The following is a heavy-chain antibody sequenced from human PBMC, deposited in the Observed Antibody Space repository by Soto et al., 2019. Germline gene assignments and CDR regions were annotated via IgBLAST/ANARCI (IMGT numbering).Heavy chain of an antibody. Sequence: GGSLRLSCAASGFTVSSNYMSWVRQAPGKGLEWVSVIYSGGSTYYADSVKGRFTISRDNSKNTLYLQMNSLRAEDTAVYYCARYNWGRDAFDIWGQGPMVTVSS. CDR2: IYSGGST. J-gene: IGHJ3*02. CDR1: GFTVSSNY. CDR3: ARYNWGRDAFDI. V-gene: IGHV3-66*01. D-gene: IGHD1-1*01.